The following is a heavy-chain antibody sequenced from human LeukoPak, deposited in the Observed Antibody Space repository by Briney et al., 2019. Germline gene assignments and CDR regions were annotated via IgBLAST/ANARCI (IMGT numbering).Heavy chain of an antibody. CDR2: INPNSGGT. D-gene: IGHD6-6*01. CDR1: GYTFTSYG. CDR3: AREKFNSSSPFDY. J-gene: IGHJ4*02. Sequence: GASVKVSCKASGYTFTSYGISWVRQAPGQGLEWMGWINPNSGGTNYAQKFQGRVTMTRDTSISTAYMELSRLRSDDTAVYYCAREKFNSSSPFDYWGQGTLVTVSS. V-gene: IGHV1-2*02.